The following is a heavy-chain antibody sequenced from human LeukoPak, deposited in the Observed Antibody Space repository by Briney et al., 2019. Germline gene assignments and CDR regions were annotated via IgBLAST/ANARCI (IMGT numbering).Heavy chain of an antibody. V-gene: IGHV1-18*01. CDR3: ARDQVVGTTAGTFDV. CDR1: GYSLTCFG. Sequence: AAVTVPCQASGYSLTCFGSSWVGQDPRQALEWTGLISAYNGNTNYAQKLQGRVTMTTDTSTSTAYLELESLRSDDTAVYYCARDQVVGTTAGTFDVWGQGTLVTVSS. CDR2: ISAYNGNT. D-gene: IGHD1-26*01. J-gene: IGHJ4*02.